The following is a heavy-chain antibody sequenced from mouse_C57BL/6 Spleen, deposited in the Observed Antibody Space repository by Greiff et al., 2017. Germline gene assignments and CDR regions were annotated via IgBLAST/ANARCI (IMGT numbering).Heavy chain of an antibody. CDR1: GFTFSSYA. CDR3: AREEGYYGNYGD. D-gene: IGHD2-1*01. V-gene: IGHV5-4*01. J-gene: IGHJ3*01. CDR2: ISDGGSYT. Sequence: EVQGVESGEGLVKPGGSLKLSCAASGFTFSSYAMSWVRQTPEKRLEWVAYISDGGSYTYYPDNVKGRFTISRDNAKNNLYLQMSHLKSEGTAMYYCAREEGYYGNYGDWGQGTLVTVSA.